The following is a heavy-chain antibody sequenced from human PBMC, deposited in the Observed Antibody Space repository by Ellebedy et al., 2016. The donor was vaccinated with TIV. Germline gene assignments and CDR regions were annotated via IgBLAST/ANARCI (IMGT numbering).Heavy chain of an antibody. CDR3: ARDRDGSSSSDFQH. CDR1: GYTFTTYG. D-gene: IGHD6-6*01. Sequence: AASAKVSCKASGYTFTTYGITWVRQAPGQGPEWMGWIGTYEGNTMYAQKLQGRVTMTRDTSTSTAYMELRSLRSDDTAVYYCARDRDGSSSSDFQHWGPGTLVTVSS. V-gene: IGHV1-18*04. CDR2: IGTYEGNT. J-gene: IGHJ1*01.